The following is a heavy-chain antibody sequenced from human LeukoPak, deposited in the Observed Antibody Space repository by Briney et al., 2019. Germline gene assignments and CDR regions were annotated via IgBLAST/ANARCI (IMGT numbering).Heavy chain of an antibody. J-gene: IGHJ4*02. CDR3: AKREAVTDTTEWDYLDY. V-gene: IGHV3-48*04. D-gene: IGHD6-19*01. CDR1: GFTFSSYS. CDR2: ISSSSSTI. Sequence: PGGSLRLSCAASGFTFSSYSMNWVRQAPGKGLEWVSYISSSSSTIYYADSVKGRFTVSRDNSNSMVYLQMSGLTTEDTAVYYCAKREAVTDTTEWDYLDYWGQGTLVTVSS.